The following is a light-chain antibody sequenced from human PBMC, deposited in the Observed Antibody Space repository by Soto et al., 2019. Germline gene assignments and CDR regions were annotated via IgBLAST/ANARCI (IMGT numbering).Light chain of an antibody. Sequence: EIVMTQAPGTLAVSLGATGTFSFRASQSVSSHLAWYQQKPGQAPRLLIYGSSTRATGIPARFSGSGSGTEFTLTISSLQYEDFAVYYCQQYNTWPRTCGKGTKGDIK. CDR2: GSS. CDR3: QQYNTWPRT. V-gene: IGKV3-15*01. CDR1: QSVSSH. J-gene: IGKJ1*01.